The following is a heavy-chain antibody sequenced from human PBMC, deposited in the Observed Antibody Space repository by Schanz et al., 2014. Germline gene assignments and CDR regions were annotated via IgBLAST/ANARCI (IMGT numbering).Heavy chain of an antibody. V-gene: IGHV1-46*01. CDR1: GYTFVSYS. D-gene: IGHD5-18*01. CDR2: INPSGGGT. CDR3: ARGGYSYALSAFDI. Sequence: QVQLVQSGAEVKKPGASVKVSCKASGYTFVSYSMHWVRQAPGQGLEWMGIINPSGGGTSYALRFQDRVTVTRDTSRSTVYMELRSLRSDDTAVFYCARGGYSYALSAFDIWGQGTMVTVSS. J-gene: IGHJ3*02.